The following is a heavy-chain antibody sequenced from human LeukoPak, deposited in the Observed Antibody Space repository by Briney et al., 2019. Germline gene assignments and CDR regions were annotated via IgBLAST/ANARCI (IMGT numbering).Heavy chain of an antibody. Sequence: SETLSLTCTVSGGSIRNYYWSWIRQPPGKGLEWIGYIYYSGSTNYKSSLKSRVTISVDTSKNQFSLKLSSVTAADTAVYYCARLTGYSSESWFDPWGQGTLVTVSS. D-gene: IGHD3-9*01. CDR2: IYYSGST. J-gene: IGHJ5*02. CDR3: ARLTGYSSESWFDP. CDR1: GGSIRNYY. V-gene: IGHV4-59*01.